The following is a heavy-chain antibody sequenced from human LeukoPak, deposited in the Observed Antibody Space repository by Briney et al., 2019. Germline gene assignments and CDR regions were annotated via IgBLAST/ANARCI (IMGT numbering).Heavy chain of an antibody. J-gene: IGHJ5*02. D-gene: IGHD5-12*01. CDR2: ISSSSTYI. Sequence: KSGGSLRLSCAASGFTFSSYSMNWVRQAPGKGLEWVSSISSSSTYIYYAGSVKGRFTISRHTSKNTLYLQMNSLRAEDTAVYYCARASGYSGSRRWFDPWGQGTLVTVSS. CDR3: ARASGYSGSRRWFDP. V-gene: IGHV3-21*04. CDR1: GFTFSSYS.